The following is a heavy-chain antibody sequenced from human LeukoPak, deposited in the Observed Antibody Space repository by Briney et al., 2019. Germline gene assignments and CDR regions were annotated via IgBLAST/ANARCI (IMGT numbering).Heavy chain of an antibody. D-gene: IGHD4/OR15-4a*01. Sequence: GGSLRLSCAASGLTVSSNYMSWVRQAPGQGLEWVSVIYSGGSTFYADSVKGRFTISRDNSKNTLYLQMNSLRAEDTALYYCARSAMTMATSKYFQQWGQGTLVTVSS. CDR1: GLTVSSNY. V-gene: IGHV3-53*01. J-gene: IGHJ1*01. CDR3: ARSAMTMATSKYFQQ. CDR2: IYSGGST.